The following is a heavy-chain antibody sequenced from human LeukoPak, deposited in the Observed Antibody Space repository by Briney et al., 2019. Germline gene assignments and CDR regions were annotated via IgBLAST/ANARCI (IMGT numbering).Heavy chain of an antibody. Sequence: SETLSLTCAVSGGSITSNSYYWGWIRQPPGKGLEWIGSIYYTGTTYYNPSLQSRVTISVDTSKNQFSLKLSSVTAADTAVYYCARHNWFDPWGQGTLVTVSS. V-gene: IGHV4-39*01. CDR3: ARHNWFDP. CDR2: IYYTGTT. J-gene: IGHJ5*02. CDR1: GGSITSNSYY.